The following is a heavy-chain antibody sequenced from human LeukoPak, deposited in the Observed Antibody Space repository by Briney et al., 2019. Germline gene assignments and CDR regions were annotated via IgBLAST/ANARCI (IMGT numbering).Heavy chain of an antibody. CDR2: IGTAGDT. CDR1: GFTFSSYD. V-gene: IGHV3-13*01. Sequence: PGGSLRLSCAASGFTFSSYDMHWVRQATGKGLEWVSAIGTAGDTYYPGSVKGRFTISRDNSKNSLYLQMNSLRTEDTALYYCAKPAKLLWFGELLEGQFDYWGQGTLVTVSS. D-gene: IGHD3-10*01. CDR3: AKPAKLLWFGELLEGQFDY. J-gene: IGHJ4*02.